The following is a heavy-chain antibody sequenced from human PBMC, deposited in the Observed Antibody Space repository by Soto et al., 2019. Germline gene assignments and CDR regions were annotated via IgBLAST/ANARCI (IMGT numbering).Heavy chain of an antibody. J-gene: IGHJ4*02. V-gene: IGHV4-61*01. Sequence: SETLSLTCTVSGGSVSSGSYYWSWIRQPPGKGLACIGYVYSSGSTHYNPSLQSRVTISADTSKNQVSLKVNSVTAADTAVYYCARDHPHSYGVYYFDYWGQGTPVTVSS. CDR3: ARDHPHSYGVYYFDY. CDR2: VYSSGST. CDR1: GGSVSSGSYY. D-gene: IGHD5-18*01.